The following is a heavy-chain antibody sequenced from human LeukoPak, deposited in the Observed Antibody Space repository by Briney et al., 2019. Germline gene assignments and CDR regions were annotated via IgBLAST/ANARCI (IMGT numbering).Heavy chain of an antibody. Sequence: SETLSLTCVVSGASLSGYHFSWIRQAPGKGLEWIGEISHSGTTDYNPSLESRVTMSVDTSSNQVPLNLRFLTAADTAIYYCARGGYYGYWSGSPRAEYYQYWGQGSLVTVSS. CDR3: ARGGYYGYWSGSPRAEYYQY. CDR1: GASLSGYH. CDR2: ISHSGTT. D-gene: IGHD3-3*01. V-gene: IGHV4-34*01. J-gene: IGHJ1*01.